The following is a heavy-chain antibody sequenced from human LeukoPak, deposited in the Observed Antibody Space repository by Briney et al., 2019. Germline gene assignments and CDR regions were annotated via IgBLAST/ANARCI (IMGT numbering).Heavy chain of an antibody. CDR2: ISGSGGST. Sequence: GGSLRLSCAASGFTFSSYAMSWVRQAPGKGLEWVSAISGSGGSTYYADSVKGRFTISRDNAKNTLYLQMNSLRAEDTAVYYCARDGYSFGHDFDYWGQGTLVTVSS. J-gene: IGHJ4*02. CDR1: GFTFSSYA. CDR3: ARDGYSFGHDFDY. D-gene: IGHD5-18*01. V-gene: IGHV3-23*01.